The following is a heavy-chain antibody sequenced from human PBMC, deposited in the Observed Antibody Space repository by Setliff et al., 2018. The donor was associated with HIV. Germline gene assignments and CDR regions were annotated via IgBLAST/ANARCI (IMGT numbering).Heavy chain of an antibody. Sequence: PGGSLRLSCAASGFTFSDYYMSWIRQAPGKGLEWISYISSSGSTIYYEDSVKGRFTISRDNAKNSLYLQMNSRRAEDTAVYYCARTACSLAMGCYFDFWGRGTLVTVSS. D-gene: IGHD2-8*01. J-gene: IGHJ4*02. CDR1: GFTFSDYY. V-gene: IGHV3-11*04. CDR3: ARTACSLAMGCYFDF. CDR2: ISSSGSTI.